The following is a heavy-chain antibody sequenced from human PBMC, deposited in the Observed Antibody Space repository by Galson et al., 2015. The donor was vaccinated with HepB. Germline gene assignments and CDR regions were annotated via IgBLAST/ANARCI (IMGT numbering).Heavy chain of an antibody. D-gene: IGHD1-26*01. Sequence: QSGAEVKKPGESLKISCKGSGYSFTSYWIGWVRQMPGKGLEWMGIIYPGDSDTRYSPSFQGQVTISADKSISTAYLQWSSLKASDTAMYYCARPEPLSGSYLVPDAFDIWGQGTMVTVSS. CDR3: ARPEPLSGSYLVPDAFDI. CDR1: GYSFTSYW. CDR2: IYPGDSDT. J-gene: IGHJ3*02. V-gene: IGHV5-51*03.